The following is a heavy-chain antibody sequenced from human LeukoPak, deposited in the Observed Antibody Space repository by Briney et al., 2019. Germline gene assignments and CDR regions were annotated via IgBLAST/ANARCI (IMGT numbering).Heavy chain of an antibody. Sequence: GGSLRLSCAASGFTFSSYDMNWVRRAPGKGLEWVSSISSRSTYVYYADSVKGRFTIPRDNAKNSLYLQMNSLRAEDTAVYYCARSSPYSSSWYSAFDIWGQGTMVTVSS. D-gene: IGHD6-13*01. J-gene: IGHJ3*02. V-gene: IGHV3-21*01. CDR3: ARSSPYSSSWYSAFDI. CDR1: GFTFSSYD. CDR2: ISSRSTYV.